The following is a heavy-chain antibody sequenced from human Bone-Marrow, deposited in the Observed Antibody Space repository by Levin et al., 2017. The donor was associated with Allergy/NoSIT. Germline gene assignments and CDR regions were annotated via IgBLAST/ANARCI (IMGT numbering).Heavy chain of an antibody. CDR3: AKEEGTSGRSGWFDP. CDR1: EFNFNNII. J-gene: IGHJ5*02. V-gene: IGHV3-30*09. Sequence: GESLKISCGVVEFNFNNIIIHWVRQAPGKGLEWVAAMSFDGFSKYFAQSVKGRFAISRDNAEHRVYLQMDSLRTEDTAEYYCAKEEGTSGRSGWFDPWGQGTLVTVSS. CDR2: MSFDGFSK. D-gene: IGHD6-19*01.